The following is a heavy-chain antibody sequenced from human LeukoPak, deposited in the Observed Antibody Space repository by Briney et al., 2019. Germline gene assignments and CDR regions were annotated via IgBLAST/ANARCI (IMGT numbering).Heavy chain of an antibody. D-gene: IGHD1-7*01. CDR2: ITSGGGST. V-gene: IGHV3-23*01. Sequence: QPGGSLRLSCTASGFTFSTYAMSWVRQAPGKGLEWVSTITSGGGSTYYADSVKGRFAISRDSSKNTLYLRVNSLRAEDTAVYYCARGLTGTTHWGQGTLVTVSS. CDR1: GFTFSTYA. CDR3: ARGLTGTTH. J-gene: IGHJ4*02.